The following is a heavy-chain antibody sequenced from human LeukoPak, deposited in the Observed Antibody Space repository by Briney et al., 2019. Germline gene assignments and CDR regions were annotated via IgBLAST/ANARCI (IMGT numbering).Heavy chain of an antibody. V-gene: IGHV3-48*04. Sequence: PGGSLRLSCAASGFTFSSYSMNWVRQAPGKGLEWISYISSSSGVIHYADSVKGRFTISRDNAKNSLYLQMNSLRAEDTAVYYCASFVYCSGTRCRDYWGQGTLVTVSS. J-gene: IGHJ4*02. CDR2: ISSSSGVI. CDR1: GFTFSSYS. CDR3: ASFVYCSGTRCRDY. D-gene: IGHD1-26*01.